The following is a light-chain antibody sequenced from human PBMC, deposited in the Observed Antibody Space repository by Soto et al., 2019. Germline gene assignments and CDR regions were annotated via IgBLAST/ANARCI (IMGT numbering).Light chain of an antibody. CDR2: GAS. CDR3: QQYNASGT. Sequence: DIEIKRWPAAGSVYPGERASLSCRASQSVSSNLAWYQQKPGQAPRLLIYGASTRATGIPARFSGSGSAAESSLLIRCPDPECALVYYWQQYNASGTFGEGTKVDIK. J-gene: IGKJ1*01. CDR1: QSVSSN. V-gene: IGKV3-15*01.